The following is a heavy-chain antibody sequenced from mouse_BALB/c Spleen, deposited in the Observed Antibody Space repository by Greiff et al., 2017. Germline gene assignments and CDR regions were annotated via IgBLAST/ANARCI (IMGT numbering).Heavy chain of an antibody. V-gene: IGHV2-6-7*01. CDR1: GFSLTGYG. Sequence: VQLQESGPGLVAPSQSLSITCTVSGFSLTGYGVNWVRQPPGKGLEWLGMIWGDGSTDYNSALKSRLSISKDNSKSQVFLKMNSLQTDDTARYYCARGHFYYGSSYDYAMDYWGQGTSVTVSS. CDR3: ARGHFYYGSSYDYAMDY. D-gene: IGHD1-1*01. CDR2: IWGDGST. J-gene: IGHJ4*01.